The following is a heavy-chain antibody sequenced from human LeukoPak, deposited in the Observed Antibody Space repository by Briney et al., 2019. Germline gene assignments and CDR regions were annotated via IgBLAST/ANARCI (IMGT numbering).Heavy chain of an antibody. CDR1: GLTVSNNY. D-gene: IGHD1-20*01. CDR3: AREGITGTTSPYFDY. J-gene: IGHJ4*01. CDR2: IFTGDGT. Sequence: PGGSLRLSCAASGLTVSNNYMRWVRQAPGKGLEWVSTIFTGDGTHYADSVKGRFTISRDNSKNTLYLQMNSLRAEDTAVYYCAREGITGTTSPYFDYWGQGTLVTVSS. V-gene: IGHV3-53*01.